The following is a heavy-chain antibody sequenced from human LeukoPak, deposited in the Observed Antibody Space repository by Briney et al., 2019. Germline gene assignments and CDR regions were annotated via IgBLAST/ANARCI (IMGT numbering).Heavy chain of an antibody. CDR1: GFTLSTNA. D-gene: IGHD1-26*01. V-gene: IGHV3-23*01. J-gene: IGHJ4*02. Sequence: GGSLRLSCLTSGFTLSTNAMSWVRQAPGKGLEWISGISGSGASTYYADSVKSRFTISRDDSRNTLYLQMNSLRGDDTAVYYCAKDVGKWESLHFFDYWGQGTLVTVSS. CDR2: ISGSGAST. CDR3: AKDVGKWESLHFFDY.